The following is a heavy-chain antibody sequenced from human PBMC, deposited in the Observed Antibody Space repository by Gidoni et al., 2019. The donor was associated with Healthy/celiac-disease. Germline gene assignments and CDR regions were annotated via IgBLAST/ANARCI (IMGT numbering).Heavy chain of an antibody. D-gene: IGHD3-16*01. Sequence: EVQPVESGGGLVQPGRSLRLYCAASGYTFDDNAMQWVRRAPGKGLGWVSGISWNSGSIGHADSVKGRFTISRDNAKNSLYLQMNSLRAEDTALYYCAKDGSGLWELTYSDYWGQGTLVTVSS. CDR3: AKDGSGLWELTYSDY. V-gene: IGHV3-9*01. CDR2: ISWNSGSI. CDR1: GYTFDDNA. J-gene: IGHJ4*02.